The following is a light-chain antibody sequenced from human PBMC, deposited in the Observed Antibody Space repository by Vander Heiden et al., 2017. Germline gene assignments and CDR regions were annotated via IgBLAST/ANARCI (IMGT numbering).Light chain of an antibody. J-gene: IGKJ4*01. Sequence: IVLTRTPSPLPSFPGYRATLTCRASNTFSRDHIAWYKQKPCRPPRLLIYGISYRAAGIPDRFSGSGSGTDFTLTISRLEPEDFAVYYCQHYYVSLVIFGGGTTVEI. CDR3: QHYYVSLVI. CDR2: GIS. V-gene: IGKV3-20*01. CDR1: NTFSRDH.